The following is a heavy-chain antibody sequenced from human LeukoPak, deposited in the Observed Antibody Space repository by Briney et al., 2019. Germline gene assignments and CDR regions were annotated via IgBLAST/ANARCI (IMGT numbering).Heavy chain of an antibody. Sequence: SETLSLTCAVSGDSISSDYYWAWIRQPPGKGLEWIGSVFHSENTYYNPSLKSRVTISVDTPKNQFSLKLTSVTPADTAVYYCARGNEDYYDSSGYLSWGQGTLVTVSS. V-gene: IGHV4-38-2*01. CDR2: VFHSENT. CDR1: GDSISSDYY. CDR3: ARGNEDYYDSSGYLS. D-gene: IGHD3-22*01. J-gene: IGHJ5*02.